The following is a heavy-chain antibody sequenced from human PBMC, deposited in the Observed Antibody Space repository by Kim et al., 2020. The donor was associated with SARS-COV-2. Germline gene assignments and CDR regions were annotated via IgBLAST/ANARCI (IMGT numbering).Heavy chain of an antibody. V-gene: IGHV3-23*01. CDR3: AKMAGFVAWELRHFDY. CDR2: ISGSGGST. Sequence: GGSLRLSCAASGFTFSSYAMSWVRQAPGKGLEWVSAISGSGGSTYYADSVKGRFTISRDNSKNTLYLQMNSLRAEDTAVYYCAKMAGFVAWELRHFDYWGQGTLVTVSS. D-gene: IGHD1-26*01. J-gene: IGHJ4*02. CDR1: GFTFSSYA.